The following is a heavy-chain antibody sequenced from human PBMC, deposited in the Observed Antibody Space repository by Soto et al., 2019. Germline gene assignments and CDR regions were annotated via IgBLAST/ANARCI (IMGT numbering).Heavy chain of an antibody. CDR2: MNPNSGNT. J-gene: IGHJ3*02. Sequence: ASVKVSCKASGYTFTSYDINWVRQATGQGLEWMGWMNPNSGNTGYAQKFQGRVTMTRNTSISTAYMELSSLRSEDTAVYYCASPARNYDFWSGYSFDIWGQGTXVTVS. CDR3: ASPARNYDFWSGYSFDI. CDR1: GYTFTSYD. D-gene: IGHD3-3*01. V-gene: IGHV1-8*01.